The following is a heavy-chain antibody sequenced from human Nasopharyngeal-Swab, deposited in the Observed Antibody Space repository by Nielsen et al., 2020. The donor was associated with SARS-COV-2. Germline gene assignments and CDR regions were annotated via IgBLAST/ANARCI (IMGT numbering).Heavy chain of an antibody. CDR1: GFTFSSYA. D-gene: IGHD6-13*01. J-gene: IGHJ6*02. CDR2: ISGSGSST. Sequence: GGSLRLSCAASGFTFSSYAMSWVRQAPGKGLEWVSAISGSGSSTYYADSVKGRFTISRDNSKNTLYLQMNSLRAEDTAIYYCAKHRKGIAAAGGMDVWGQGTTVTVSS. V-gene: IGHV3-23*01. CDR3: AKHRKGIAAAGGMDV.